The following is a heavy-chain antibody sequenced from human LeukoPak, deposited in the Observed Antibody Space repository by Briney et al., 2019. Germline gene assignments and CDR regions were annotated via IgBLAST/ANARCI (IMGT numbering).Heavy chain of an antibody. CDR2: IYSGGST. CDR3: ARGFGYDILTGSIWGGLDY. D-gene: IGHD3-9*01. J-gene: IGHJ4*02. CDR1: GFTVSSNY. Sequence: RGSLRLSCAASGFTVSSNYMSWVRQAPGKGLEWVSVIYSGGSTYYADSVKGRFTISRDNSKNTLYLQMNSLRAEDTAVYYCARGFGYDILTGSIWGGLDYWGQGTLVTVSS. V-gene: IGHV3-53*01.